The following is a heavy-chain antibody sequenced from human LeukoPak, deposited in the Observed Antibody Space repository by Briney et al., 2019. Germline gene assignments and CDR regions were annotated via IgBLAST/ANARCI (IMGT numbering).Heavy chain of an antibody. CDR2: ISWNSGSI. J-gene: IGHJ6*02. V-gene: IGHV3-9*01. CDR1: GFTFDDYA. CDR3: AREWSDGDWYYYGSGSPHLGMDV. Sequence: PGGSLRLSCAASGFTFDDYAMHWVRQAPGKGLEWVSGISWNSGSIGYADSVKGRFTISRDNAKNSLYLQMNSLRAEDTAVYYCAREWSDGDWYYYGSGSPHLGMDVWGQGTTVTVSS. D-gene: IGHD3-10*01.